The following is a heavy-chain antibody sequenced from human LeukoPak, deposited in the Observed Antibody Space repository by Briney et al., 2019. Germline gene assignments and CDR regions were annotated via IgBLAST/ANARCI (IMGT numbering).Heavy chain of an antibody. D-gene: IGHD6-13*01. Sequence: ASVKVSCKASGYTFTDYYMHWVRQAPGQGLEWMGWINPNSGGTNYAQKFQGRVTMTRDTSISTAYMELSRLRSDDTAVYYCARAPLPFIAAAGPYNWFDPWGQGTLVTVSS. CDR2: INPNSGGT. CDR1: GYTFTDYY. J-gene: IGHJ5*02. V-gene: IGHV1-2*02. CDR3: ARAPLPFIAAAGPYNWFDP.